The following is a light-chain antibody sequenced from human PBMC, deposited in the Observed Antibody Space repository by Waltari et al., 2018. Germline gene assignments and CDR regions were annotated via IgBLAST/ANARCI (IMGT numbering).Light chain of an antibody. Sequence: QAVVTQEPSLTVSPGGTVTLTCGSSAGAVTSGLYPYWFQQKPGQAPRTLIYDTSNKPAGTPARFSGSRLGGKAALTLSGAQPEDEAEYYCLISYSGVGVFGGGTKLTVL. CDR2: DTS. J-gene: IGLJ3*02. V-gene: IGLV7-46*01. CDR1: AGAVTSGLY. CDR3: LISYSGVGV.